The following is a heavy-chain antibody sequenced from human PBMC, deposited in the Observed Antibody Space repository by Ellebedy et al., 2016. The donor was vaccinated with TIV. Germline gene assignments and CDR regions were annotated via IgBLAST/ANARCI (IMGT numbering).Heavy chain of an antibody. J-gene: IGHJ4*02. CDR1: GYTFSSYY. CDR3: ARARSSGWLHTPDY. V-gene: IGHV1-46*04. D-gene: IGHD6-19*01. CDR2: INPSGGST. Sequence: AASVKVSCKASGYTFSSYYMHWVQQAPGQGLEWMGIINPSGGSTTYAQNLQGRVTMTRDTSTTTVYMELNSLRSEDTAVYYCARARSSGWLHTPDYWGQGTLVMVSS.